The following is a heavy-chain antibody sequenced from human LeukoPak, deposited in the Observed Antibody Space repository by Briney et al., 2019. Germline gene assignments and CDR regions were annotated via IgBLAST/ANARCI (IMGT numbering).Heavy chain of an antibody. V-gene: IGHV1-8*01. CDR1: GYTFTSYD. J-gene: IGHJ5*02. D-gene: IGHD4-17*01. CDR2: MNPNSGNT. Sequence: ASVEVSCKASGYTFTSYDINWVRQATGQGLEWMGWMNPNSGNTGYAQKFQGRVTMTRNTSISTAYMELSSLRSEDTAVYYCARVQDYGDHHWFDPWGQGTLVTVSS. CDR3: ARVQDYGDHHWFDP.